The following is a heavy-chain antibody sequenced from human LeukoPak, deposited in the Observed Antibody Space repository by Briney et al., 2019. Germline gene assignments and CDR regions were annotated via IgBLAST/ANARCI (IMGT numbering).Heavy chain of an antibody. D-gene: IGHD4-17*01. Sequence: GGALRLSCAASGFTFSNVWMSWVRQAPGKGLEWVGRIKSKTDCGTTDYAAPVKGRFTISRDDSKNTLYLQMNSLKTEDTAVYYCTAYYGDYEVFEAFDIWGQGTMVTVSS. CDR1: GFTFSNVW. J-gene: IGHJ3*02. CDR2: IKSKTDCGTT. CDR3: TAYYGDYEVFEAFDI. V-gene: IGHV3-15*01.